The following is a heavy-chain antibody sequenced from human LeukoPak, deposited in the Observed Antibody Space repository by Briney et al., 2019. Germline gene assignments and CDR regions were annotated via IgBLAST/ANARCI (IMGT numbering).Heavy chain of an antibody. CDR1: GGSFSNYY. CDR3: ARESADIVVVPAVRSYYYYMDV. D-gene: IGHD2-2*01. Sequence: SETLSLTCAVYGGSFSNYYWSWIRQPPGMGLECIGEINHSRSTNYNPSLKSRVTISVDTSKNQFSLKLTSVTAADTAVYYCARESADIVVVPAVRSYYYYMDVWGKGTTVTVSS. CDR2: INHSRST. J-gene: IGHJ6*03. V-gene: IGHV4-34*01.